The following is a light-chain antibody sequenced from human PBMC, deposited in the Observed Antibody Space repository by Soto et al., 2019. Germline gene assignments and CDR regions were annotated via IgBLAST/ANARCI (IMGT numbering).Light chain of an antibody. CDR3: QQYKTYPYA. CDR1: QSISSW. CDR2: KAS. Sequence: DIQMTQSPSTLSASVGDRITITCRASQSISSWLAWYQQKPGQAPKLLIYKASTLESGVPSRFSGSESGTEFTITISSLQPDDFAVYYCQQYKTYPYAFGLGTKLEIK. V-gene: IGKV1-5*03. J-gene: IGKJ2*01.